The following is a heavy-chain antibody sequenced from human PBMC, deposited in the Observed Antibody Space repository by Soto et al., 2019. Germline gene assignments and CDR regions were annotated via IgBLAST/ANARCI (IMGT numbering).Heavy chain of an antibody. CDR2: IYYSGST. J-gene: IGHJ5*02. V-gene: IGHV4-39*07. CDR3: ARDGKVSGSATHWFDP. Sequence: SETLSLTCTVSGGSISSSSYYWGWIRQPPGKGLEWIGSIYYSGSTNYSPSLRSRVTISVDTSKNQFSLELSSVTAADTAVYYCARDGKVSGSATHWFDPWGQGTLVTVSS. D-gene: IGHD1-26*01. CDR1: GGSISSSSYY.